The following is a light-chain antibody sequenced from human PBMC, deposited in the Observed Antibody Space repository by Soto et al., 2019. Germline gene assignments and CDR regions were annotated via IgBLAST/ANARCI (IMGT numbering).Light chain of an antibody. J-gene: IGKJ2*01. CDR1: QSIRSN. CDR3: QQSYSIPYT. Sequence: DIQMTQSPSSLSASVGDRVTITCRASQSIRSNLNWYQQKPGKAPKFLIYAASSLQSGVPSRFSGSGSGTDFTLTISSLQPEDFATYHCQQSYSIPYTFGQGTKLEIK. V-gene: IGKV1-39*01. CDR2: AAS.